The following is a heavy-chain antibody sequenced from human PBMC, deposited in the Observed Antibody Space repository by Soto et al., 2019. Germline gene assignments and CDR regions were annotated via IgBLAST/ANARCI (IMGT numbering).Heavy chain of an antibody. CDR3: ARIRGYSYGYPSPDYYYYGMDV. D-gene: IGHD5-18*01. J-gene: IGHJ6*02. Sequence: SVKVSCKASGGTFSSYAISWVRQAPGQGLEWIGGIIPIFGTANYAQKFQGRVTITADESTSTAYMELSSLRSEDTAVYYCARIRGYSYGYPSPDYYYYGMDVWGQGTTVTVSS. CDR2: IIPIFGTA. CDR1: GGTFSSYA. V-gene: IGHV1-69*13.